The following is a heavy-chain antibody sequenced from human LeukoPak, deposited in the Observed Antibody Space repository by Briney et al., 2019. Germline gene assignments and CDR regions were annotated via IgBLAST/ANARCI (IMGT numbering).Heavy chain of an antibody. V-gene: IGHV4-31*03. CDR3: ARDQLMTTVTTDYYYGMDV. CDR2: IYYSGST. Sequence: SETLSLTCTVSGGSISSGVYSWSWIRQHPGKGLEWIGYIYYSGSTYYNPSLKSRVTISVDTSKNQFSLKLSSVTAADTAVYYCARDQLMTTVTTDYYYGMDVWGQGTTVTVSS. J-gene: IGHJ6*02. D-gene: IGHD4-17*01. CDR1: GGSISSGVYS.